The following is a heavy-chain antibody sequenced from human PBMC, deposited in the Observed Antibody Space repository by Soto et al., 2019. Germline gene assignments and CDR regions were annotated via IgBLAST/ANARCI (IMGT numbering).Heavy chain of an antibody. D-gene: IGHD2-21*01. V-gene: IGHV3-30*18. Sequence: QVQLVESGGGVVQPGRSLRLSCVASGFSFSSYAMHWVRQAPGKGLEWVALISYDASNKYYADSVKGRFTISRDNSKNTLYLEVNSLNAEETAVSYCAKGLIGYCGVCSCHYFHNWGQGTQVTVAS. J-gene: IGHJ4*02. CDR2: ISYDASNK. CDR1: GFSFSSYA. CDR3: AKGLIGYCGVCSCHYFHN.